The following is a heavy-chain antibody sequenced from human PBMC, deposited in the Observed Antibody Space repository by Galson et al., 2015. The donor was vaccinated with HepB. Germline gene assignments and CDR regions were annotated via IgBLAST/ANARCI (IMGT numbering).Heavy chain of an antibody. J-gene: IGHJ6*02. V-gene: IGHV3-48*02. CDR1: GFTFSSYG. D-gene: IGHD5-12*01. Sequence: SLRPSCAASGFTFSSYGMDWVRQAPGKGLEWVSYINAYSSAIYYADSVKGRFTISRDNAKNSVYLQMHSLRDEDTAVYYCTRDSGVGYTMDVWGQGTTVAVSS. CDR3: TRDSGVGYTMDV. CDR2: INAYSSAI.